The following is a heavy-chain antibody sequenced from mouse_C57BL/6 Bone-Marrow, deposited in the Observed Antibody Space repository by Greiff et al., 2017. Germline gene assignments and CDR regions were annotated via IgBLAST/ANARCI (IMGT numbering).Heavy chain of an antibody. CDR1: GYTFTSYW. CDR2: IYPGGGST. Sequence: QVQLQQPGAELVKPGASVKMSCKASGYTFTSYWITWVKQRPGQGLEWIGDIYPGGGSTNYNEKFKSKATLTVDTSSSTAYMQLSSLTSEAAAVXYWTKSRFRVYAMDYWGQGTSVTVSS. CDR3: TKSRFRVYAMDY. V-gene: IGHV1-55*01. J-gene: IGHJ4*01.